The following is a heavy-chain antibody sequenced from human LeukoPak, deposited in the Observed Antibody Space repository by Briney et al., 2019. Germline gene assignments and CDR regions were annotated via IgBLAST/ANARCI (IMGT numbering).Heavy chain of an antibody. CDR3: ATYSSSWFFDY. CDR1: GFTFSSYA. V-gene: IGHV3-23*01. D-gene: IGHD6-13*01. J-gene: IGHJ4*02. Sequence: GRSLRLSCAASGFTFSSYAMSWVRQAPGKGLEWVSAISGSGGSTYYADSVKGRFTISRDNSKNTLYLRMNSLRAEDTAVYYCATYSSSWFFDYWGQGTLVTVSS. CDR2: ISGSGGST.